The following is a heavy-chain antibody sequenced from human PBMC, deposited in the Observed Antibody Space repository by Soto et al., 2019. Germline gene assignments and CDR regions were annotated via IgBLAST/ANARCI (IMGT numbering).Heavy chain of an antibody. V-gene: IGHV4-59*01. CDR3: ARGKSGWYLVDWFDP. D-gene: IGHD6-19*01. CDR1: GGSISSYY. CDR2: IYYSGST. Sequence: TSETLSLTCTVSGGSISSYYWSWIRQPPRKGLEWIGYIYYSGSTNYNPSLKSRVTISVDTSKNQFSLKPSSVTAADTAVYYCARGKSGWYLVDWFDPWGQGTLVTVSS. J-gene: IGHJ5*02.